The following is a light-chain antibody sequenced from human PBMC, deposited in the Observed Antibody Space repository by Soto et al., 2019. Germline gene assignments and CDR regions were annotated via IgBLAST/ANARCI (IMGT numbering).Light chain of an antibody. V-gene: IGKV1-5*03. Sequence: DIQMTQSPSTLSASVGGRVTITCRASQSINRWLAWYQQKPGKAPKLLIYKASTLESGVPSRFSGGGIGTEFSLSISSLQPDDFATYYCQQYSTYPYIFGQGTKVEIK. J-gene: IGKJ2*01. CDR1: QSINRW. CDR2: KAS. CDR3: QQYSTYPYI.